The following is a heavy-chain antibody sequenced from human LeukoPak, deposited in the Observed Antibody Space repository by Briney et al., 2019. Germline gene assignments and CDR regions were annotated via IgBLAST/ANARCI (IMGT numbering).Heavy chain of an antibody. CDR3: ARTTIVTRSAWFDP. D-gene: IGHD4-11*01. CDR2: IYGSGST. V-gene: IGHV4-4*09. J-gene: IGHJ5*02. Sequence: PSETLSLTCTVSGASISSNYWSWIRQPPGKGLEWIGYIYGSGSTNYNPPLKSRVTISGDTSKNQVSLKLSFVTAADTALYFCARTTIVTRSAWFDPWGQGTLVTVSS. CDR1: GASISSNY.